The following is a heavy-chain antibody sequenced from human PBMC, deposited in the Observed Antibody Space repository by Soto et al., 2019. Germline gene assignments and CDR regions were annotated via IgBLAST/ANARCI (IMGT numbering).Heavy chain of an antibody. CDR3: ARQEDSGYDYYYYYGMDV. V-gene: IGHV5-51*01. CDR1: GYSFTSYW. J-gene: IGHJ6*02. D-gene: IGHD5-12*01. Sequence: GESLKISCKGSGYSFTSYWIGWVRQMPGKGLEWMGIIYPGDSDTRYSPSFQGQVTISADKSISTAYLQWSSLKASDTAMYYWARQEDSGYDYYYYYGMDVWGQGTTVTVSS. CDR2: IYPGDSDT.